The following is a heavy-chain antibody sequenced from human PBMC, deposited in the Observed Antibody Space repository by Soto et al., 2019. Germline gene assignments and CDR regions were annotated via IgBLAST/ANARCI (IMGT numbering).Heavy chain of an antibody. CDR1: GFTFSDHY. V-gene: IGHV3-72*01. CDR2: IRNKVNSYTT. CDR3: ARHIPYHGKDV. D-gene: IGHD2-21*01. Sequence: EVQLVESGGGLVQPGGSLRLSCAASGFTFSDHYMDWVRQAPGKGLEWVGRIRNKVNSYTTEYAASVKGRSTISRDDSKNSLYLQMNSLKTEDTAVYYCARHIPYHGKDVWGQGTTVTVSS. J-gene: IGHJ6*02.